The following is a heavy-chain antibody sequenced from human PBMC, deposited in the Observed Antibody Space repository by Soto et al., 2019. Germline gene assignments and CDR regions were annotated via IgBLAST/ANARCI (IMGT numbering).Heavy chain of an antibody. J-gene: IGHJ3*02. CDR2: TYYKSKWYN. V-gene: IGHV6-1*01. CDR3: AGPRGASEACDI. D-gene: IGHD3-10*01. Sequence: SQTRSLTCVISGDSVSSNSAAWHWIRQSPSRGLEWLGRTYYKSKWYNDYVVSVKRRITINPETSKNQFSLHLNSVTPEDTAVYYCAGPRGASEACDIWGQGTMVTVSS. CDR1: GDSVSSNSAA.